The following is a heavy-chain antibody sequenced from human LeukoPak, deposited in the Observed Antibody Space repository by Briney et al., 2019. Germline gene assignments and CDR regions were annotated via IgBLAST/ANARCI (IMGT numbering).Heavy chain of an antibody. CDR1: GGSISSYY. J-gene: IGHJ3*02. V-gene: IGHV4-4*07. Sequence: SETLSLTCSVSGGSISSYYWSWIRQPAGKGLEWIGRIFTIGSTNYNPSLKSRVTMSIDSSKNQFSLKLSSVTAADTAMYYCVRVYSSSSGREAFDIWGQGTMVTVSS. CDR2: IFTIGST. D-gene: IGHD6-6*01. CDR3: VRVYSSSSGREAFDI.